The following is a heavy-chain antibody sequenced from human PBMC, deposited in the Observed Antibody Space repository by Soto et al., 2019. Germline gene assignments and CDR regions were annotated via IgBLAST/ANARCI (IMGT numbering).Heavy chain of an antibody. CDR3: ARADYEILTGSYDMDA. D-gene: IGHD3-9*01. CDR1: GDSLGNYY. J-gene: IGHJ6*02. Sequence: PSETLSLTCTASGDSLGNYYWFWIRQPVGKGLEWIGRVSSSGNTNANPTLNSRATMSIDTSKNQFSLRLRSVTAADTAVYYCARADYEILTGSYDMDAWAKGPRSPSP. CDR2: VSSSGNT. V-gene: IGHV4-4*07.